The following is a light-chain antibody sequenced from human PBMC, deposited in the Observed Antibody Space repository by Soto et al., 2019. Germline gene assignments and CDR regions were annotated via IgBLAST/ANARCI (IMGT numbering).Light chain of an antibody. Sequence: QSALTQPASVSGSPGQSITISCTGTSSDVWSYNLVSWYQQHPGKAPKLMIYEVSKRPSGVSNRFSGSKSGNTASLTISGLQAEDEADYYCCSYAGSSTFLYVFGTGTRSPS. CDR2: EVS. CDR3: CSYAGSSTFLYV. V-gene: IGLV2-23*02. CDR1: SSDVWSYNL. J-gene: IGLJ1*01.